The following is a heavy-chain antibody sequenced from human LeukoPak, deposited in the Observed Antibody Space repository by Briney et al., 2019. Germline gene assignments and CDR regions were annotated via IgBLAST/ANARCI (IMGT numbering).Heavy chain of an antibody. D-gene: IGHD1-14*01. CDR2: LYSDGNT. J-gene: IGHJ4*02. V-gene: IGHV3-53*01. CDR3: ARGVEPLAANTLAY. CDR1: GFTVISND. Sequence: GGSLRLSCAASGFTVISNDMTWVRQAPGKGLEWVSVLYSDGNTKYADSVQGRFTISRDNFKNTLYLEMNSLSPDDTAVYYCARGVEPLAANTLAYWGQGTLVTVSS.